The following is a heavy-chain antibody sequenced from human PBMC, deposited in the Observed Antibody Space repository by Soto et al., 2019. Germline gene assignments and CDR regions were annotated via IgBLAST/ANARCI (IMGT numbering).Heavy chain of an antibody. J-gene: IGHJ4*02. CDR1: GFTVSNNY. V-gene: IGHV3-53*01. D-gene: IGHD3-16*01. Sequence: EVQLVESGGGLIQPGGSLRLSCAVSGFTVSNNYMSWVRQAPGKGLEGVSVIYSGGYTAYGDSVKGRFTISRDNSKNTQYIQMNGRGADDARVYLWGPQRGGGGYWGQGTLVTVSS. CDR3: GPQRGGGGY. CDR2: IYSGGYT.